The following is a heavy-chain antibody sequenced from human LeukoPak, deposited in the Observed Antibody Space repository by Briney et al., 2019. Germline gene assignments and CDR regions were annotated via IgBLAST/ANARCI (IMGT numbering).Heavy chain of an antibody. D-gene: IGHD3-10*01. CDR1: GFTFDDYT. CDR3: AKGKNTGSYLSHVDY. J-gene: IGHJ4*02. Sequence: GGSLRLSCAASGFTFDDYTMHWVRQAPGKGLEWVSLITWDGGSTYYADSVKGRFTISRANSKNSLYMQMNSLRTEDTALYYCAKGKNTGSYLSHVDYWGQGTLVTVSS. V-gene: IGHV3-43*01. CDR2: ITWDGGST.